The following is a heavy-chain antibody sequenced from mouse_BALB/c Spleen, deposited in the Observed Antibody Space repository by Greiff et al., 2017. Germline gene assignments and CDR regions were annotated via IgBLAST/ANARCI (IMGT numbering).Heavy chain of an antibody. V-gene: IGHV5-9-4*01. CDR2: ISSGGSYT. CDR3: AKRGDSSYSMDH. J-gene: IGHJ4*01. CDR1: GFTFSSYA. Sequence: EVKLVESGGGLVKPGGSLKLSCAASGFTFSSYAMSWVRQSPEKRLEWVAEISSGGSYTYYPDTVTGRFTISRDNAKNTLYLEMSSLRSEDTAMYYCAKRGDSSYSMDHWGRETSVTVST.